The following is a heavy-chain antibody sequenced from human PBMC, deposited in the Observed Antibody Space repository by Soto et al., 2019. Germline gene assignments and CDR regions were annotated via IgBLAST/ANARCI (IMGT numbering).Heavy chain of an antibody. V-gene: IGHV3-30*18. Sequence: GGSLRLSCAASGFTFSSYGMHWVRQAPGKGLEWVAVISYDGSNKYYADSVKGRFTISRDNSKNTLYLQMNSLRAEDTAVYYCAKEGPRGVGATTYYYYYGMDVWGQGTTVSVSS. CDR3: AKEGPRGVGATTYYYYYGMDV. CDR2: ISYDGSNK. CDR1: GFTFSSYG. D-gene: IGHD1-26*01. J-gene: IGHJ6*02.